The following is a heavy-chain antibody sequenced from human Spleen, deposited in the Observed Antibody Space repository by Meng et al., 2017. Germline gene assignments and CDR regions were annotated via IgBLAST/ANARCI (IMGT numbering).Heavy chain of an antibody. Sequence: QVQLVQSGAEVKKPGASVKVSCKASGYTFTGYYLHWVRQAPGQGLEWMGWINPKSDGTNYAQKFQGRVTMTRDTSISTAYMELSGLRSDDTAMYYCARDEDISAAGKLFGDYWGQGTLVTVSS. V-gene: IGHV1-2*02. J-gene: IGHJ4*02. D-gene: IGHD6-25*01. CDR2: INPKSDGT. CDR1: GYTFTGYY. CDR3: ARDEDISAAGKLFGDY.